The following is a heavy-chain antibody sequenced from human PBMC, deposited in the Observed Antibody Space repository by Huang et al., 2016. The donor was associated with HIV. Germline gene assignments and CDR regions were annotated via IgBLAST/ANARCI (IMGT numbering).Heavy chain of an antibody. CDR3: ARQGVGDFVVEPTGLGAFDI. V-gene: IGHV5-51*01. Sequence: EVQLVQSGAVVKKPGESLKISCKGSGYTFNGYWIGWVRQMPGKGLEWMGIRYPGDSDTTSSPSFQGQGTISADKSISTAYLQWSGLKASDTAMYYCARQGVGDFVVEPTGLGAFDIWGQGTMVTVSS. D-gene: IGHD2-2*01. CDR2: RYPGDSDT. CDR1: GYTFNGYW. J-gene: IGHJ3*02.